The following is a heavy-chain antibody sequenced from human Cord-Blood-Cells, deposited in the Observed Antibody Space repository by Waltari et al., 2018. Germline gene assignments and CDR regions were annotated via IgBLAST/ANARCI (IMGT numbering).Heavy chain of an antibody. Sequence: EVQLVESGGGLVKPGGSLRLACAASGFTFSRYSMNWVRQAPGKGLEWVSSISSSSSYIYYADSVKGRFTISRDNAKNSLYLQMNSLRAEDTAVYYCARDPPYSGWYDYWGQGTLVTVSS. CDR2: ISSSSSYI. CDR3: ARDPPYSGWYDY. V-gene: IGHV3-21*01. CDR1: GFTFSRYS. J-gene: IGHJ4*02. D-gene: IGHD6-19*01.